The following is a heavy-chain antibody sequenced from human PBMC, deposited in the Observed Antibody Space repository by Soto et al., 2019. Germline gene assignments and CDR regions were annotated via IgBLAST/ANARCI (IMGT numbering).Heavy chain of an antibody. V-gene: IGHV4-39*01. CDR2: IYYSGST. Sequence: PSETLSLTCPVSGGSISSSSYYWGWIRQPPGKGLEWIGSIYYSGSTYYNPSLKSRVTISVDTSKNQFSLKLSSVTAADTAVYYCGGYSSSWYWFDPWGQGTLVTVSS. CDR3: GGYSSSWYWFDP. J-gene: IGHJ5*02. D-gene: IGHD6-13*01. CDR1: GGSISSSSYY.